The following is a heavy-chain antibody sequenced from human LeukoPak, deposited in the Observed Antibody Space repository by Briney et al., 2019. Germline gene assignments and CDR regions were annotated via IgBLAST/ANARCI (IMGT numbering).Heavy chain of an antibody. Sequence: PSETLSLTCAVYGGSFSGYYWSWIRQPPGKGLEWIGDIYYSGRTYYNPSLRSRVSISLDTSMNHFSLTLSSVTAADTAVYYCARRRYYDSTGYFDWGRGSLVIVSS. J-gene: IGHJ1*01. CDR2: IYYSGRT. V-gene: IGHV4-34*01. D-gene: IGHD3-22*01. CDR1: GGSFSGYY. CDR3: ARRRYYDSTGYFD.